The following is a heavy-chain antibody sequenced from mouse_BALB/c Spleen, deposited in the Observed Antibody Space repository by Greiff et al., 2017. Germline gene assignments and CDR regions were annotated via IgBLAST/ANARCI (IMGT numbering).Heavy chain of an antibody. V-gene: IGHV3-6*02. Sequence: EVKLVESGPGLVKPSQSLSLTCSVTGYSITSGYYWNWIRQFPGNKLEWMGYISYDGSNNYNPSLKNRISITRDTSKNQFFLKLNSVTTEDTATYYCARVTTATFAYWGQGTLVTVSA. CDR1: GYSITSGYY. J-gene: IGHJ3*01. D-gene: IGHD1-2*01. CDR2: ISYDGSN. CDR3: ARVTTATFAY.